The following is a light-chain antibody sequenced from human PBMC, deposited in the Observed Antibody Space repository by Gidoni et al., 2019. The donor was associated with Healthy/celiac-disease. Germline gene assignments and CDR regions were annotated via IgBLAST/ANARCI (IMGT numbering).Light chain of an antibody. CDR3: QQSYSTPR. CDR1: QSSSSY. Sequence: DIQMPQSPSSLSASVGDRVTITCRASQSSSSYLNWYQQKPGKAPKLLIYAASSLQSGVPSRVSGSGSGTDFTLTISRLQPEDFATYYCQQSYSTPRFGQGTKLEIK. J-gene: IGKJ2*03. CDR2: AAS. V-gene: IGKV1-39*01.